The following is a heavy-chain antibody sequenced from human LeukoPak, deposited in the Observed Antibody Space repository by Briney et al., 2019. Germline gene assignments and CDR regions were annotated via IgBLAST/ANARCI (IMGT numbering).Heavy chain of an antibody. CDR3: ARDGPEGSGSYLNY. CDR1: GFTFSSYN. CDR2: ITTSGTYI. Sequence: PGGSLRLSCAASGFTFSSYNMNWVRQAPGNGLEWVSCITTSGTYIYYADSVKGRFTISRDNAKNSLYLQMNSLRAEDTAVYYCARDGPEGSGSYLNYWGQGTLVTVSS. J-gene: IGHJ4*02. D-gene: IGHD1-26*01. V-gene: IGHV3-21*05.